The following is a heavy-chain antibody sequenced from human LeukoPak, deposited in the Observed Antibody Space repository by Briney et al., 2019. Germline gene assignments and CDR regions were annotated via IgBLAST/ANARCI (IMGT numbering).Heavy chain of an antibody. CDR3: ASPGTARPSSYYYYYYYMDV. CDR1: GGSISSSSYY. CDR2: IYYSGST. J-gene: IGHJ6*03. V-gene: IGHV4-39*07. Sequence: PSETLSLTCTVSGGSISSSSYYWGWIRQPPGKGLEWIGSIYYSGSTYYNPSLKSRVTISVDTSKNQFSLKLSSVTAADTAVYYCASPGTARPSSYYYYYYYMDVWGKGTTVTVSS. D-gene: IGHD6-6*01.